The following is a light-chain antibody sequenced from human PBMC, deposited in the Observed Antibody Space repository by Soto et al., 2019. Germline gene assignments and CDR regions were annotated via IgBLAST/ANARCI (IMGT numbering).Light chain of an antibody. V-gene: IGLV2-14*01. J-gene: IGLJ3*02. CDR1: SNDVGAYNS. CDR2: EVS. CDR3: SSYTSTSAWV. Sequence: QSALTQPASVSGSPGQSITISCTGTSNDVGAYNSVSWYQQHPGKAPQLMIYEVSNRPSGVSNRFSGSKSGNTASLTISGLQAEDETDYYCSSYTSTSAWVFGGGTKVTV.